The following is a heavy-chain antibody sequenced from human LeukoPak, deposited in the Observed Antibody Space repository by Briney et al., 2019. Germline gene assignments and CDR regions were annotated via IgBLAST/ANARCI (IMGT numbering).Heavy chain of an antibody. CDR2: IRYDGSNK. D-gene: IGHD2-15*01. CDR1: TFTFSSYN. Sequence: GGSLRLSCAASTFTFSSYNMNWVRQAPGKGLEWVAFIRYDGSNKYYADSVKGRFTISRDNSKNTLYLQMNSLRAEDTAVYYCATEIGYRPGYGGQGTLVTVSS. J-gene: IGHJ4*02. CDR3: ATEIGYRPGY. V-gene: IGHV3-30*02.